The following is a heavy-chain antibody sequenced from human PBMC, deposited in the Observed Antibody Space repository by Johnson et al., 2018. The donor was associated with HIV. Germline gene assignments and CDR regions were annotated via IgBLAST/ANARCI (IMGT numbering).Heavy chain of an antibody. V-gene: IGHV3-30-3*01. J-gene: IGHJ3*02. CDR3: ARGPYTWIRGLSLEHHDAFEI. Sequence: VQLVESGGGVVQPGRSLRLSCAASGFTFSSYAMHWVRQAPGKGLEWVAVISYDGSNKYYADSVKGRFTISRDHSKNTLYLQMNSRRAEDTAVYYCARGPYTWIRGLSLEHHDAFEIWGQGTMVTVSS. CDR2: ISYDGSNK. D-gene: IGHD5-18*01. CDR1: GFTFSSYA.